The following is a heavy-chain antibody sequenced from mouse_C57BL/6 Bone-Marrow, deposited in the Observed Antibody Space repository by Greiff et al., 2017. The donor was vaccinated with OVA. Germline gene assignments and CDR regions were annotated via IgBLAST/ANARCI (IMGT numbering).Heavy chain of an antibody. CDR1: GYTFTSYW. Sequence: VQLQQSGAELVKPGASVKMSCKASGYTFTSYWITWVKQRPGQGLEWIGDIYPGSGSTNYNEKFKSKATLTVDTSSSTAYMQLSSLTSEDSAVYYCAKGIYYYGSSGYWGQGTTLTVSS. CDR3: AKGIYYYGSSGY. CDR2: IYPGSGST. J-gene: IGHJ2*01. D-gene: IGHD1-1*01. V-gene: IGHV1-55*01.